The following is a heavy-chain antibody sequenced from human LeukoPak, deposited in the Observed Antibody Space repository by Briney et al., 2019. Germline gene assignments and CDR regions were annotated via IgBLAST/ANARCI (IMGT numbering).Heavy chain of an antibody. CDR3: ARDLGYCSSTSCYFDY. D-gene: IGHD2-2*01. V-gene: IGHV3-7*01. CDR1: GFTFSNAW. J-gene: IGHJ4*02. Sequence: GGSLRLSCAASGFTFSNAWMSWVRQAPGKGLEWVAKIKEDGSEKYYVDSVKGRFTISRDNAKKSLSLQMNSLRPEDTAVYYCARDLGYCSSTSCYFDYWGQGTLVTVSS. CDR2: IKEDGSEK.